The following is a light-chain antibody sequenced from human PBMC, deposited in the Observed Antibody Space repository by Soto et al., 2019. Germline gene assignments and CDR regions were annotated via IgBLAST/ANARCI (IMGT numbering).Light chain of an antibody. Sequence: EIVLTQSPATLSLSPGDRATLSCRASQSVSSYLAWYQQKPGQAPRLLIYDASNRATGIPARFSGSGSGTDFPLNITTLEPEDFAVYYCQQRSNWPSAFGGGTKVEIK. CDR3: QQRSNWPSA. V-gene: IGKV3-11*01. J-gene: IGKJ4*01. CDR2: DAS. CDR1: QSVSSY.